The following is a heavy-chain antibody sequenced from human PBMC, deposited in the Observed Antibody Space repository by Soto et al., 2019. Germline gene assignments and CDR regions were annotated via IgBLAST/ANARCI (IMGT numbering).Heavy chain of an antibody. J-gene: IGHJ4*02. D-gene: IGHD3-3*01. Sequence: QLQLQESGPGLVKPSETLSLTCTVSGGSISSSSYYWGWIRQPPGKGLEWIGSICYIGSTYYNPSLKSRVTLSVDTSKSPFSLTLSSVTAADTAVYSWSTVNDDFWCGYANYYSDYWGQGSLVTVSS. CDR3: STVNDDFWCGYANYYSDY. CDR1: GGSISSSSYY. CDR2: ICYIGST. V-gene: IGHV4-39*03.